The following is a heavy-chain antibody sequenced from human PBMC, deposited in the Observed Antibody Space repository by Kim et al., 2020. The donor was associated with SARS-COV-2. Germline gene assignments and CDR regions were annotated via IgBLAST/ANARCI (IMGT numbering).Heavy chain of an antibody. Sequence: GESLKISCKGSGFLFTSYWIGWVRQMPGKGLEWMGLIYPSDFVTRYNLDFQGQVTISADRSISTAYLQWNSLKASDTAMYYCARGVNYGGDFWGQGTLVTVSS. CDR3: ARGVNYGGDF. V-gene: IGHV5-51*01. CDR2: IYPSDFVT. J-gene: IGHJ4*02. D-gene: IGHD4-17*01. CDR1: GFLFTSYW.